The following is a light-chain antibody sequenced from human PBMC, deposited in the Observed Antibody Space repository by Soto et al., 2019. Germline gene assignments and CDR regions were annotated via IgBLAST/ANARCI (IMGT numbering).Light chain of an antibody. CDR2: GAS. CDR1: QRIRSPF. J-gene: IGKJ1*01. CDR3: GSDEWT. V-gene: IGKV3-20*01. Sequence: EIVLTQSPASLSLSPGERDTLSWRASQRIRSPFLAWYQQKPGQAPRLFIHGASSRATGIPDRFSGSGSGTDFTLTISRLEPEDFAVYYCGSDEWTFGQGTKVE.